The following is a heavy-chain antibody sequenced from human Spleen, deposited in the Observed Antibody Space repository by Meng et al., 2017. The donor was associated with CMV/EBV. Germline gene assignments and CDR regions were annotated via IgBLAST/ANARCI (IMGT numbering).Heavy chain of an antibody. J-gene: IGHJ4*02. CDR1: GFTVSSNY. D-gene: IGHD3-16*01. Sequence: GGSLRLSCAASGFTVSSNYMSWVRRTPGKGLDWVSTIYSGGSTYYPDSVKGRFTISRDNSKNTLYLQMNSLRAEDTAVYYCANSGVGGLAYYWGQGTLVTVSS. V-gene: IGHV3-53*01. CDR3: ANSGVGGLAYY. CDR2: IYSGGST.